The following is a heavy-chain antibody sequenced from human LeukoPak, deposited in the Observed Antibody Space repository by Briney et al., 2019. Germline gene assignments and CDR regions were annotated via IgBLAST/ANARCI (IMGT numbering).Heavy chain of an antibody. J-gene: IGHJ6*03. CDR1: GDSISSDY. Sequence: KTSETLSLTCNVSGDSISSDYWSWIRQPPGKGLEWIGHIYYSGSTNYNPSLKSRVTISVDTSKNQFSLKLSSVTAADTAVYYCARDLGNYMDVWGKGTTVTISS. V-gene: IGHV4-59*01. CDR2: IYYSGST. CDR3: ARDLGNYMDV.